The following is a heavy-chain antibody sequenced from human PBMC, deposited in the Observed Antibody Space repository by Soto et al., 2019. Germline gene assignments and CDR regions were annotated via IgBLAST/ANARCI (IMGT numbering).Heavy chain of an antibody. J-gene: IGHJ4*02. D-gene: IGHD6-6*01. Sequence: GGSLRLSCAASGFTFSSYAMHWVRQAPGRGLEWVAVISYDGSNKYYADSVKGRFTISRDNSKNTLYLQMNSLRAEDTAVYYCARDSPAPVHLVHGIFDYWGQGTLVTVSS. V-gene: IGHV3-30-3*01. CDR2: ISYDGSNK. CDR1: GFTFSSYA. CDR3: ARDSPAPVHLVHGIFDY.